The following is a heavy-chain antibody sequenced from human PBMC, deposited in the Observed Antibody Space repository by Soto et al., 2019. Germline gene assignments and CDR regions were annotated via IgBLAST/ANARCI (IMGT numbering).Heavy chain of an antibody. CDR3: ARGLWFGQLYADV. J-gene: IGHJ4*02. V-gene: IGHV3-53*04. CDR2: IYVSGSK. Sequence: EVQLVESGGGLVQPGGSLRLSCAASGFIVSSNSMSWVRQAPGKGLEWVSVIYVSGSKYYAGSVKGRFTMSRDSSKSTVFLQLNSLANEDSAVYFCARGLWFGQLYADVWGQGTLVTVSS. D-gene: IGHD3-10*01. CDR1: GFIVSSNS.